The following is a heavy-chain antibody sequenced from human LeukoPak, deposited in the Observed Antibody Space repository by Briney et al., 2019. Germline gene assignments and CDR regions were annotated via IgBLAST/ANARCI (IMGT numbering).Heavy chain of an antibody. CDR3: ARDWNDEKGKLGHYFDY. V-gene: IGHV1-69*04. CDR1: GGTFSSYA. Sequence: SVKVSCKASGGTFSSYAISWVRQAPGQGLEWMGRIVPILGIANYAQKFQGRVTITADKSTSTAYMELSGLRSEDTAVYYCARDWNDEKGKLGHYFDYWGQGTLVTVSS. J-gene: IGHJ4*02. D-gene: IGHD1-1*01. CDR2: IVPILGIA.